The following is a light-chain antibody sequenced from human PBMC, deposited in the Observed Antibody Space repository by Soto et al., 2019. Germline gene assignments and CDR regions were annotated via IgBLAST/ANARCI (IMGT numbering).Light chain of an antibody. CDR2: DVT. CDR1: SSDVGAYNY. J-gene: IGLJ2*01. Sequence: SALAQPASVSGSPGQSITISCTGTSSDVGAYNYVSWYHQHHPGKAPELIIYDVTDRPSGVSTRFSGSKSGNTASLTISGLQAGDEGDYYCSSYTTIKTVIFGGGTKLTVL. CDR3: SSYTTIKTVI. V-gene: IGLV2-14*01.